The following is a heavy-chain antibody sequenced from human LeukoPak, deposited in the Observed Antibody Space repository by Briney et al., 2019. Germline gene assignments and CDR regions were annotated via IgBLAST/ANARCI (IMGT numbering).Heavy chain of an antibody. CDR1: GFTFSSYS. Sequence: AGGSLRLSCAASGFTFSSYSMNWVRQAPGKGLEWVSSISSSSSYIYYADSVKGRFTISRDNAKNSLYLQMNSLRAEDTAVYYCAKYWGAYGDYRGRYMDVWGKGTTVTVSS. CDR2: ISSSSSYI. CDR3: AKYWGAYGDYRGRYMDV. J-gene: IGHJ6*03. D-gene: IGHD4-17*01. V-gene: IGHV3-21*01.